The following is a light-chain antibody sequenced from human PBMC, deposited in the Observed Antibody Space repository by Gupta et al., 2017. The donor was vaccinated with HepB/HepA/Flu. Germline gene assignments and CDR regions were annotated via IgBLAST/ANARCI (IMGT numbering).Light chain of an antibody. V-gene: IGLV2-11*01. CDR3: SSYGGSYTYV. Sequence: QSALTQPRSVSGSPGQSVTISCTGTSSDVGGFNYVSWYQQHPGKAPKLMISDVSKRPSGVPDRFSGSKSGNTASLTTSGLQAEDEADYYCSSYGGSYTYVFGTGTKVTVL. CDR1: SSDVGGFNY. J-gene: IGLJ1*01. CDR2: DVS.